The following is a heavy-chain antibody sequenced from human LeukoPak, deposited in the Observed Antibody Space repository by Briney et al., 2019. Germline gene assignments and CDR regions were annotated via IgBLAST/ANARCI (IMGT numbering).Heavy chain of an antibody. CDR1: GYSISNGYY. CDR2: IYHSGST. Sequence: SETLSLTCTVSGYSISNGYYWGWIRQPPGKGLEWIGSIYHSGSTYYNPSLKSRVTISIDTSKNQFSLKLSSVTAADTAVYYCARGPQYSSGWYSFRASAFDIWGQGTMVTVSS. J-gene: IGHJ3*02. D-gene: IGHD6-19*01. CDR3: ARGPQYSSGWYSFRASAFDI. V-gene: IGHV4-38-2*02.